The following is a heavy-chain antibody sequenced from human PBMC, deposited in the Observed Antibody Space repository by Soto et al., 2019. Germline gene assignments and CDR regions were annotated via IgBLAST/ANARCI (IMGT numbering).Heavy chain of an antibody. CDR3: ADGSDIVVVPAANGYYYYGMDV. CDR2: IIPIFGTA. D-gene: IGHD2-2*01. V-gene: IGHV1-69*13. CDR1: GGTFSSYA. Sequence: GASVKVSCKASGGTFSSYAISWVRQAPGQGLEWMGGIIPIFGTANYAQKFQGRVTITADESTSTAYMELSSLRSEDTAVYYCADGSDIVVVPAANGYYYYGMDVWGQGTTVTVSS. J-gene: IGHJ6*02.